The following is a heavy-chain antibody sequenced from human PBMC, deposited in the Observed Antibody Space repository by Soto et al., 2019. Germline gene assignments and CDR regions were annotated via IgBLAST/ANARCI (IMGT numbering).Heavy chain of an antibody. J-gene: IGHJ5*02. CDR3: AKDRSTYYLVPPFDP. Sequence: LXXSCAASVFTFSSYAMSWVRKAPAKGLEWVSAISGSGGSTYYADSVKGRFTISRDNSKNTLYLQMNSLRAQDTAVYYCAKDRSTYYLVPPFDPWGQGTLVTVSS. CDR1: VFTFSSYA. V-gene: IGHV3-23*01. D-gene: IGHD3-10*01. CDR2: ISGSGGST.